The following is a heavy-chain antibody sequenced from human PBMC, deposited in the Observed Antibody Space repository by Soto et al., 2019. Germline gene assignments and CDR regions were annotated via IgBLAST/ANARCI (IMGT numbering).Heavy chain of an antibody. CDR2: INHSGST. V-gene: IGHV4-34*01. Sequence: SETLSLTCAVYGGSFSGYYWSWIRQPPGKGLEWIGEINHSGSTNYNPSLKSRVTISVDTSKNQFSLKLSSVTAADTAVYYCATLQQLVLWGAFDIWGQGTMVTVS. CDR1: GGSFSGYY. J-gene: IGHJ3*02. D-gene: IGHD6-13*01. CDR3: ATLQQLVLWGAFDI.